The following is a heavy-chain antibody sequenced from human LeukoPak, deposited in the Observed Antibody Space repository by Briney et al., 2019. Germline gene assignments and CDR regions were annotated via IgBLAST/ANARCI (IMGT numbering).Heavy chain of an antibody. V-gene: IGHV1-69*06. CDR2: IIPIFDTA. CDR1: GGTFSSYA. Sequence: SVKVSCKASGGTFSSYAISWVRQAPGQGLEWMGGIIPIFDTANYAQKFQGRVTITADKSTSTAYMELSSLRSEDTAVYYCARKDRWELSYAFDIWGQGTMVTVSS. J-gene: IGHJ3*02. CDR3: ARKDRWELSYAFDI. D-gene: IGHD1-26*01.